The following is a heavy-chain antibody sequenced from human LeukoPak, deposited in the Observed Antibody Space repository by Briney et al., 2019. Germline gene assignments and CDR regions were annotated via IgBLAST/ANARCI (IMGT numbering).Heavy chain of an antibody. CDR1: GDSISSYY. CDR2: TYYSGSS. CDR3: ARSRDSSGYRNNWFDP. Sequence: PSETLSLTCTVSGDSISSYYWSWIRQPPGKGLEWIGYTYYSGSSDYNPSLKSRVTISVDTSNNQFSLKLSSVTAADTAVYYCARSRDSSGYRNNWFDPWGQGTLVTVSS. D-gene: IGHD3-22*01. V-gene: IGHV4-59*01. J-gene: IGHJ5*02.